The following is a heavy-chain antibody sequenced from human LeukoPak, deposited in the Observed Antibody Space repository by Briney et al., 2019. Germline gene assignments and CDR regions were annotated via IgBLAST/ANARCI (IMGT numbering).Heavy chain of an antibody. Sequence: PGGSLRLSCATSGFTFSSYAMSWVRQAPGKGLEWVSGIGASGGSTYYADSVKGRFTISRDNSKNTLYLQMNSLRAEDTAVYYCAKQDIRSSAWYDWGQGTLVTVSS. CDR2: IGASGGST. CDR3: AKQDIRSSAWYD. V-gene: IGHV3-23*01. CDR1: GFTFSSYA. D-gene: IGHD6-19*01. J-gene: IGHJ4*02.